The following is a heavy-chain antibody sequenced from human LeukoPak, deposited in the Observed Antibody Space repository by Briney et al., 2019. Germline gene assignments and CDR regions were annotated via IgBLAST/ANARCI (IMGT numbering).Heavy chain of an antibody. CDR3: ARSFAVADTGLFDY. CDR2: IPYDGSTK. D-gene: IGHD6-19*01. CDR1: GFTFSNYG. J-gene: IGHJ4*02. Sequence: PGGSLRLSCAASGFTFSNYGIHCVRQAPGKGLEWVAFIPYDGSTKYYADSVKGRFTISRDNSKNTPYLQMNSLRAEDTAVYYCARSFAVADTGLFDYWGQGTLVTVSS. V-gene: IGHV3-30*02.